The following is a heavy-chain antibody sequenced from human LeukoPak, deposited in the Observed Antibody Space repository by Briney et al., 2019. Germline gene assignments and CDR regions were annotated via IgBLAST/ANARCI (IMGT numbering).Heavy chain of an antibody. CDR1: VFSFSTYY. V-gene: IGHV3-66*04. CDR3: ARQGFDSGFDY. J-gene: IGHJ4*01. Sequence: GGSLRLSCAASVFSFSTYYMSWVRQAPGKGLEWISVLFSGGDTYYADSVKDRFGVSRDRSSETLFLQMNSLRVDDTGVYYCARQGFDSGFDYWGHGTTVTVSS. D-gene: IGHD2-21*01. CDR2: LFSGGDT.